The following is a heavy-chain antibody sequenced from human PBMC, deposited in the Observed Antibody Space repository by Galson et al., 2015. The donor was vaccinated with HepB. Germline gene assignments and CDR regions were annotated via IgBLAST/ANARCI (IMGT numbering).Heavy chain of an antibody. CDR1: GYSFTSYW. CDR2: IDPSDSYT. CDR3: ARRLLGDSDYYYYGMDV. D-gene: IGHD2-21*02. J-gene: IGHJ6*02. V-gene: IGHV5-10-1*01. Sequence: QSGAEVKKPGESLRISCKGSGYSFTSYWISWVRQMPGKGLEWMGRIDPSDSYTNYSPSFQGHVTISADKSISTAYLQWSSLKASDTALYYCARRLLGDSDYYYYGMDVWGQGTTVTVSS.